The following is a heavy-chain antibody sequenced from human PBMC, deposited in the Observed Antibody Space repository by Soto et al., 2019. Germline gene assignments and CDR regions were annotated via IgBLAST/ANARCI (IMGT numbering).Heavy chain of an antibody. V-gene: IGHV4-39*01. CDR3: ARHVRAYYDSSGYYGGGRFDY. Sequence: SSETLSLTCTVSGGSISSSSYYWGWIRQPPGKGLEWIGSTYYSGSTYYNPSLKSRVTISVDTSKNQFSLKLSSVTAADTAVYYCARHVRAYYDSSGYYGGGRFDYWGQGTLVTVSS. J-gene: IGHJ4*02. CDR1: GGSISSSSYY. D-gene: IGHD3-22*01. CDR2: TYYSGST.